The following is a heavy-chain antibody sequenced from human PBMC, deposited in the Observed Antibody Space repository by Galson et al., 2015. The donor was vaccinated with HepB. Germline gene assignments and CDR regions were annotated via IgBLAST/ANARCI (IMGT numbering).Heavy chain of an antibody. CDR2: IRSKANSYAT. V-gene: IGHV3-73*01. Sequence: SLRLSCAASGFTFSGSAMHWVRQASGKGLEWVGRIRSKANSYATAYAASVKGRFTISRDDSKTTAYLQMNSLKTEDTAVYYCTRRLALAARGAYYYGMDVWGQGTTVTVSS. J-gene: IGHJ6*02. CDR1: GFTFSGSA. CDR3: TRRLALAARGAYYYGMDV. D-gene: IGHD3-10*01.